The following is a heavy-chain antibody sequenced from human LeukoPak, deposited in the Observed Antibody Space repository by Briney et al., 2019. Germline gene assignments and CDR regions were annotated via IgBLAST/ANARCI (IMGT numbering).Heavy chain of an antibody. CDR1: GYTFTTYY. Sequence: GASVKVSCKASGYTFTTYYMHWVRQAPGQGLEWMGLIHPSGGSTSYAQRFQGRLTMTKDTSTSTMELSSLRSEDTAVYYCAREPGGSGSLDYWGQGTLVTVSS. CDR3: AREPGGSGSLDY. D-gene: IGHD3-10*01. CDR2: IHPSGGST. V-gene: IGHV1-46*01. J-gene: IGHJ4*02.